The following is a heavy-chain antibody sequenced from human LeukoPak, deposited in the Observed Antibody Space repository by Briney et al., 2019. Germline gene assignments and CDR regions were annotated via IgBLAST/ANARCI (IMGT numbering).Heavy chain of an antibody. J-gene: IGHJ6*02. CDR1: GGSISSGSYF. Sequence: SETLSLTCTVSGGSISSGSYFWSWIQQPPGKGLEWIGCLYYNEWTDYSPSLKSRVTISLDTSRNHLSLKLSSVTAADTAVYYCARVFEVSRTSSWPPYYYYGMDVWGQGIAVTVSS. V-gene: IGHV4-61*03. D-gene: IGHD6-13*01. CDR2: LYYNEWT. CDR3: ARVFEVSRTSSWPPYYYYGMDV.